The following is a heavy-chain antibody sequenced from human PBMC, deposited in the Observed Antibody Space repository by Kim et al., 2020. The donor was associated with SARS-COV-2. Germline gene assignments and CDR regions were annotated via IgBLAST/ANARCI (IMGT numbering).Heavy chain of an antibody. Sequence: FQGRVTITADESTSTAYMELSSLRSEDTAVYYCARVGAMVRGVYRDWFDPWGQGTLVTVSS. D-gene: IGHD3-10*01. V-gene: IGHV1-69*01. CDR3: ARVGAMVRGVYRDWFDP. J-gene: IGHJ5*02.